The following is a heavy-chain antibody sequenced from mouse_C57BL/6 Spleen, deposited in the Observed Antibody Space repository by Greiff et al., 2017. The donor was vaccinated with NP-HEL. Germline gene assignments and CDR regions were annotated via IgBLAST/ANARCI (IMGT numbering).Heavy chain of an antibody. V-gene: IGHV14-4*01. CDR2: IDPENGDT. J-gene: IGHJ4*01. CDR3: TTVLPGYAMDY. Sequence: EVQLQQSGAELVRPGASVKLSCTASGFNIKDDYMHWVKQRPEQGLEWIGWIDPENGDTEYASKFQGKATITADTSSNTAYLQLSSLTFEDTAVYYCTTVLPGYAMDYWGQGTSVTVSS. D-gene: IGHD1-1*01. CDR1: GFNIKDDY.